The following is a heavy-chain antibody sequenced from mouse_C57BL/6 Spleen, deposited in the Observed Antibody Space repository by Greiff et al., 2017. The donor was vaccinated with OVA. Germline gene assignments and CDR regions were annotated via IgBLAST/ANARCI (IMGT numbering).Heavy chain of an antibody. D-gene: IGHD2-2*01. Sequence: EVQLQQSGPELVKPGASVKIPCKASGYTFTDSNMDWVKQSPGKSLEWIGDLNPNNGGTIYNQQFKGKATLPFDTYSSTAYMELRSLTSADTAVYYCAGGWLRHYYALDYWGQGTSVTVSS. CDR1: GYTFTDSN. V-gene: IGHV1-18*01. J-gene: IGHJ4*01. CDR2: LNPNNGGT. CDR3: AGGWLRHYYALDY.